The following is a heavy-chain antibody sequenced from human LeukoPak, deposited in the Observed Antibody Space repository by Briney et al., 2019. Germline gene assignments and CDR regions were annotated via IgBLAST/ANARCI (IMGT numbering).Heavy chain of an antibody. CDR3: ARDLDYVSFDP. J-gene: IGHJ5*02. V-gene: IGHV3-21*01. Sequence: GGSLRLSCAASGFTFSSCSMNWVRQAPGKGLEWVSSISSSSSYIYSADSVKGRFTISRDNAKKSLYLQMNSLRAEDTAVYYCARDLDYVSFDPWGQGTLVTVSS. CDR2: ISSSSSYI. CDR1: GFTFSSCS. D-gene: IGHD4-17*01.